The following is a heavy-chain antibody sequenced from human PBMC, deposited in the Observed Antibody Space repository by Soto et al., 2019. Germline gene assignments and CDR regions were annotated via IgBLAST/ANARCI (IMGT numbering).Heavy chain of an antibody. J-gene: IGHJ4*02. CDR1: NGSISGYY. V-gene: IGHV4-59*01. Sequence: SETLSLTCTVSNGSISGYYWSWIRQPPGKGLEWIGYVYYTGSTNYNPSLKSRVTISVDTSKNHISLMLTSVTAADTAMYYCARSVPPRWLQFGYWGQGALVTVSS. D-gene: IGHD5-12*01. CDR2: VYYTGST. CDR3: ARSVPPRWLQFGY.